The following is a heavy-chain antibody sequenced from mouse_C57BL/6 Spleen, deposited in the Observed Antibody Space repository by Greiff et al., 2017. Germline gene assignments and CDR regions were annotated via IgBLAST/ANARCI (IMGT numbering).Heavy chain of an antibody. CDR1: GYTFTDYN. CDR2: INPNNGGT. J-gene: IGHJ4*01. D-gene: IGHD1-1*01. V-gene: IGHV1-22*01. Sequence: EVNLVESGPELVKPGASVKMSCKASGYTFTDYNMHWVKQSHGKSLEWIGYINPNNGGTSYNQKFKGKATLTVNKSSSTAYMELRSLTSEDSAVDCCARQNYGSSFYAMDYWGQGTSVTVSS. CDR3: ARQNYGSSFYAMDY.